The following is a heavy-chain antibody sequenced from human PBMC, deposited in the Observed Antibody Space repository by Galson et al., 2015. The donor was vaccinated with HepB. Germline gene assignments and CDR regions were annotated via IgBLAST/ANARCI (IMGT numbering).Heavy chain of an antibody. CDR1: GFTFSGHW. V-gene: IGHV3-7*01. D-gene: IGHD1-14*01. J-gene: IGHJ4*02. CDR3: ARYNGKWYWGFDY. Sequence: SLRLSCAASGFTFSGHWMSWVRQAAGKGLEWVANITPNCSGRYYADSVKGRFTISRDNAVNSLYLQMNSLRADDRAVYYCARYNGKWYWGFDYWGQGTPVTVSS. CDR2: ITPNCSGR.